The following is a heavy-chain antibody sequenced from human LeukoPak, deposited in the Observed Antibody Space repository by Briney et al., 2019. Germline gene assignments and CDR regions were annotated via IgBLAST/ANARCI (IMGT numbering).Heavy chain of an antibody. D-gene: IGHD3-10*01. CDR1: GFTFSSYA. CDR3: AKDRDYYGSGMEAFDI. Sequence: GGSLRLSCAASGFTFSSYAMSWVRQAPGKGLEWVSAIRGSGDSTYYADSVKGRFTISRDNSKNTLYLQMNSLRAEDTAVYYCAKDRDYYGSGMEAFDIWGQGTMVTVSS. J-gene: IGHJ3*02. V-gene: IGHV3-23*01. CDR2: IRGSGDST.